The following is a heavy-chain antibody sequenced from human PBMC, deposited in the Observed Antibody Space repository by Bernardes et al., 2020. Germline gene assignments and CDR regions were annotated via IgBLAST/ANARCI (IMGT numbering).Heavy chain of an antibody. D-gene: IGHD6-6*01. V-gene: IGHV3-11*01. CDR3: AKVQSSSLPF. CDR2: ISNSDSDI. J-gene: IGHJ4*02. CDR1: GFIFSDHY. Sequence: GGSLRLSCVASGFIFSDHYMGWTRQAPGKGLEWLSYISNSDSDIYYADSVRGRFTISRDNAKNSLYLQLNSLRAEDAAMYYCAKVQSSSLPFWGQGTLVTVSS.